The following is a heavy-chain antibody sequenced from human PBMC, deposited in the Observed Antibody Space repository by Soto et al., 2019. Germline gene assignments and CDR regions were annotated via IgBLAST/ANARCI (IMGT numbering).Heavy chain of an antibody. V-gene: IGHV1-69*13. CDR1: GGTFSSYA. J-gene: IGHJ6*02. CDR2: IIPIFGTA. D-gene: IGHD3-10*01. CDR3: ARDLRGVGFYYYGMDV. Sequence: SVKVSCKASGGTFSSYAISWVRQAPGQGLEWMGGIIPIFGTANYAQKFQGRVTITADESTSTAYMELSSLRSEDTAVYYCARDLRGVGFYYYGMDVWGQGTTVTVSS.